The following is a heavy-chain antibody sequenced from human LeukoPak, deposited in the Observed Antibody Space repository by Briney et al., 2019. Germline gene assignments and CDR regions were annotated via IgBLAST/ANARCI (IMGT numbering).Heavy chain of an antibody. CDR1: GGSISSGDYY. D-gene: IGHD5-18*01. J-gene: IGHJ4*02. CDR2: IYYSGST. CDR3: PRDRGTAMVDE. V-gene: IGHV4-30-4*08. Sequence: SQTLSLTCTVSGGSISSGDYYWSWIRQPPGKGLEWIGYIYYSGSTYYNPSLKSRVTISVDTSKNQFSLKLSSVTAADTAVYYCPRDRGTAMVDEWGQGTLVTVSS.